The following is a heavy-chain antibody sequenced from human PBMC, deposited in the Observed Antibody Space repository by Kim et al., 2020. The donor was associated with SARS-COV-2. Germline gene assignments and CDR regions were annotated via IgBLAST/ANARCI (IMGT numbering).Heavy chain of an antibody. Sequence: SVKVSCKASGCTFSSYAISWVRPPPGQGLEWMGGIIPIFGTANYAQKFQGRVTITADESTSTAYMELSSLRSEDTAVYYCARGGIVATIFYFDYWGQGT. CDR3: ARGGIVATIFYFDY. D-gene: IGHD5-12*01. CDR2: IIPIFGTA. V-gene: IGHV1-69*13. J-gene: IGHJ4*02. CDR1: GCTFSSYA.